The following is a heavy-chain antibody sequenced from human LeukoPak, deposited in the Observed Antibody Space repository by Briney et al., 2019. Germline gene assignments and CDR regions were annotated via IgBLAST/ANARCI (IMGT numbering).Heavy chain of an antibody. CDR1: GXIFSTYG. J-gene: IGHJ6*02. D-gene: IGHD4-23*01. CDR2: ISGSGLNT. CDR3: ASSGYGGNRLFYYYYGMDV. Sequence: GGSLRLSCAASGXIFSTYGVTWFRQAPGRGLEWVSGISGSGLNTYYADSVKGRFTSSRDNSKNMLYLQMNSLRAEDTAVYYCASSGYGGNRLFYYYYGMDVWGQGTTVTVSS. V-gene: IGHV3-23*01.